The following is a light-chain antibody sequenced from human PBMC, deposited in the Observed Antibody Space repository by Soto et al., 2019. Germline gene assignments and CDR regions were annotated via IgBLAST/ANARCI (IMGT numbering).Light chain of an antibody. J-gene: IGKJ1*01. V-gene: IGKV1-5*03. CDR3: QQYNDYSGT. Sequence: DIQMTQSPSTLSASVGDRVTITCRASQSVNNWLAWFQQKPGKAPNLLIYKVSNLESGVPSRFSGSGSGTEFTLTISSLQPDDFATYYCQQYNDYSGTFGQGTKVEIK. CDR1: QSVNNW. CDR2: KVS.